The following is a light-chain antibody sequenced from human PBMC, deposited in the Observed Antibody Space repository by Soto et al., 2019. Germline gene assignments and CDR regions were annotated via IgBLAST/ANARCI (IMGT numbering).Light chain of an antibody. CDR2: GAS. J-gene: IGKJ1*01. Sequence: EIVLTQSPGTLSLSPGERATLSCRASQSVSSTYVAWYQQKSGQAPRLLIYGASNRATGIPDRFSGSGSGTDFTLTITRLEPEDFAMYYCQRYDSFRTFGQGTKVDIK. CDR3: QRYDSFRT. CDR1: QSVSSTY. V-gene: IGKV3-20*01.